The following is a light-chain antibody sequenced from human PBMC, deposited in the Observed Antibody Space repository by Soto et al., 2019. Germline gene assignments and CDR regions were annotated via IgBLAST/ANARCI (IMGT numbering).Light chain of an antibody. CDR1: SSDVGGYNY. J-gene: IGLJ1*01. Sequence: QSALTQPASVSGSPGQSITISCTGTSSDVGGYNYVSWYQQHPGKAPKLMIYEVSNRPSGVSNPFSGSKSGNTASLTISGLQAEDEADYYCSSYTRSSTLVFGTGTKLTVL. CDR2: EVS. CDR3: SSYTRSSTLV. V-gene: IGLV2-14*01.